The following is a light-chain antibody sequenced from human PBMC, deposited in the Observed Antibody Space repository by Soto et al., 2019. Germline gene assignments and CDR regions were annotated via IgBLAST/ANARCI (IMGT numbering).Light chain of an antibody. J-gene: IGLJ7*01. CDR2: SNN. CDR3: AAWDDSLNGAV. Sequence: QSVLTQPPSASGTPGQRVTISCSGSSSNIGSNTVNWYQHFPGTAPKLLIYSNNQRPSGVPDRVSGSKSGTSASLAISGLQSEDEADYYCAAWDDSLNGAVFGGGTQLTVL. CDR1: SSNIGSNT. V-gene: IGLV1-44*01.